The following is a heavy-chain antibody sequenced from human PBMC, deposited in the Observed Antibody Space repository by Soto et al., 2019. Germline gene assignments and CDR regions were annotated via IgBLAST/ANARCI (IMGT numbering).Heavy chain of an antibody. J-gene: IGHJ3*02. V-gene: IGHV3-66*01. CDR1: GFTVSSNY. Sequence: GGSLRLSCAASGFTVSSNYMSWVRQAPGKGLEWVSVIYSGGSTYYADSVKGRFTISRDNSKNTLYLQMNSLRAEDTAVYYCARENSILMAFDIWGQGTMVTVSS. CDR3: ARENSILMAFDI. D-gene: IGHD4-4*01. CDR2: IYSGGST.